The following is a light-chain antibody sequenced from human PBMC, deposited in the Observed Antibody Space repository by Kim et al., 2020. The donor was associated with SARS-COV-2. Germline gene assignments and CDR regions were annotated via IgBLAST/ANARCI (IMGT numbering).Light chain of an antibody. CDR2: AAS. CDR1: QDIANS. V-gene: IGKV1-27*01. J-gene: IGKJ1*01. CDR3: QKYNSAPWT. Sequence: ASVGDRVTSTCRASQDIANSLAWYQQNPGKVPQVLIYAASTLQSGVPSRFSGSGSGTEFTLTIGSLQTEDVATYYCQKYNSAPWTFGPGTKVDIK.